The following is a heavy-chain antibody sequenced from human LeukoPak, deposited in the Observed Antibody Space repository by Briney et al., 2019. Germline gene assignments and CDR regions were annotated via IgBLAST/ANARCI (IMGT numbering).Heavy chain of an antibody. D-gene: IGHD3-10*01. CDR2: FDPEDGET. J-gene: IGHJ4*02. CDR3: ATPDYYGSGSYYYFDY. CDR1: GYTLTELS. V-gene: IGHV1-24*01. Sequence: GASVKVSCKVSGYTLTELSMHWVRQAPGKGLEWMGGFDPEDGETIYAQKFQGRVTMTEDTSTDTAYMELSSLRSEDTAVYYCATPDYYGSGSYYYFDYWGQGTLVTVSS.